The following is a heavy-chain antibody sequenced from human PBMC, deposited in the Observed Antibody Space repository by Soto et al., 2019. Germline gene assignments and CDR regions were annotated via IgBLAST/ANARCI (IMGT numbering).Heavy chain of an antibody. D-gene: IGHD6-13*01. Sequence: LRLSFAASGFTFSDYYMNWVRQAPGKGLEWVSSISSSSSYIYYADSVKGRFTISRDNAKNSLYLQMNSLRAEDTAVYYCARDLSSSWYLDNWFDPWGQGTLVTVSS. CDR2: ISSSSSYI. V-gene: IGHV3-21*01. J-gene: IGHJ5*02. CDR1: GFTFSDYY. CDR3: ARDLSSSWYLDNWFDP.